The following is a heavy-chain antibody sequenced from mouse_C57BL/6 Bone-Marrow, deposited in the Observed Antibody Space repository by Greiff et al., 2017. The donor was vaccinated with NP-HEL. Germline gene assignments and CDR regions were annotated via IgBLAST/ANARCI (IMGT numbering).Heavy chain of an antibody. D-gene: IGHD1-1*01. Sequence: VQLQQPGAELVKPGASVKMSCKASGYTFTSYWITWVTQRPGQGLEWIGDIYPGSGSTNYNEKFKSKATLTVDTSSSTAYMQLSSLTSEDSAVYYCATNRVIYYYGSSYARDAMDYWGQGTSVTVSS. V-gene: IGHV1-55*01. CDR1: GYTFTSYW. J-gene: IGHJ4*01. CDR3: ATNRVIYYYGSSYARDAMDY. CDR2: IYPGSGST.